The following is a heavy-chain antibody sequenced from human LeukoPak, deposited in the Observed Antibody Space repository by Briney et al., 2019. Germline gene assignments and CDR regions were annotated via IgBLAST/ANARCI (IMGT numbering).Heavy chain of an antibody. CDR3: ACLTTADAFDI. D-gene: IGHD3-22*01. V-gene: IGHV4-39*07. CDR1: GGSISSSSYY. J-gene: IGHJ3*02. Sequence: SETLSLTCTVSGGSISSSSYYWGWIRQPPGKGLEWIGSIYYSGSTYHNPSLKSRVTISVDTSKNQFSLKLSSVTAADTAVYYCACLTTADAFDIWGQGTMVTVSS. CDR2: IYYSGST.